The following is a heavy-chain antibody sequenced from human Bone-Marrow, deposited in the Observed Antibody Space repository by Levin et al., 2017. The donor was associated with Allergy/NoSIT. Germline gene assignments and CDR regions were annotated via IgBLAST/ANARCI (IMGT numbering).Heavy chain of an antibody. V-gene: IGHV5-51*01. CDR2: IYPGDSET. CDR1: GYSFTTYW. Sequence: GESLKISCKGVGYSFTTYWIAWVRQMPGKGLEWMGIIYPGDSETRHSPSLQGRVTISADKSISTAYLQWSSLEASDSAMYYCARRSFTGWYYFDYWGLGTLVTVSS. CDR3: ARRSFTGWYYFDY. J-gene: IGHJ4*02. D-gene: IGHD6-19*01.